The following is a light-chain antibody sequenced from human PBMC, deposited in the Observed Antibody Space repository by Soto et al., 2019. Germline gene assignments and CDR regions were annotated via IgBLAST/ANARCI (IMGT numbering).Light chain of an antibody. J-gene: IGKJ2*01. CDR1: QSVSSY. V-gene: IGKV3-11*01. Sequence: EIVLTQSPATLSLSPGERATLSCRASQSVSSYLAWYQQKPGQAPRLLIYDASNRATGIPARFSGSGSETDFTLTISSLEPEDFAVYYCQQRSNWPPYMYTFCQGTNLEIK. CDR3: QQRSNWPPYMYT. CDR2: DAS.